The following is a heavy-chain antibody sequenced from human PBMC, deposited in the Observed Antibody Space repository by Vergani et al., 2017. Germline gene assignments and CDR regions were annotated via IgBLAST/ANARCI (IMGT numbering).Heavy chain of an antibody. CDR2: IYHSGST. CDR3: AVRKSYSSSSGLGYYYYYMDV. CDR1: GYSISSGYY. V-gene: IGHV4-38-2*01. D-gene: IGHD6-6*01. Sequence: QVQLQESGPGLVKPSETLSLTCAVSGYSISSGYYWGWIRQPPGKGLEWIGSIYHSGSTYYNPSLKSRVTISVDTSKNQFSLKLSSVTAADTAVYYCAVRKSYSSSSGLGYYYYYMDVWGKGTTVTVSS. J-gene: IGHJ6*03.